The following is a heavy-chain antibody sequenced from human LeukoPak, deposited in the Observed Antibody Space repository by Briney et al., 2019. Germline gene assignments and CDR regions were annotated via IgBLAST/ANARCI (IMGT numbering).Heavy chain of an antibody. CDR2: IQTSGTT. D-gene: IGHD4-17*01. V-gene: IGHV4-4*07. Sequence: PSETLSLTCTVSGDSISDYYWSWIRQPAGKGLEWIGRIQTSGTTRYNSSLESRVTMSVDTSKNQFSLKVTSVTAADTAVYYCARRFPGGYGDYFDYWGHGILVTVST. J-gene: IGHJ4*01. CDR3: ARRFPGGYGDYFDY. CDR1: GDSISDYY.